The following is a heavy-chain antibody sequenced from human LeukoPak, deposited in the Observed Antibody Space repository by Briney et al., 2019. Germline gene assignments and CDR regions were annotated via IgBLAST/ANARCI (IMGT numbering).Heavy chain of an antibody. V-gene: IGHV1-18*01. CDR1: GYTFTRYG. CDR3: ARHDCSSTSCYGNFDY. J-gene: IGHJ4*02. D-gene: IGHD2-2*01. CDR2: ISAYNGNT. Sequence: GASVKVSCKASGYTFTRYGISWVRQAPGQGLEWMGWISAYNGNTNYAQRLQGRVTMTTDTSTSTAYMELRSLRSDDTAVYYCARHDCSSTSCYGNFDYWGQGTLVTVSS.